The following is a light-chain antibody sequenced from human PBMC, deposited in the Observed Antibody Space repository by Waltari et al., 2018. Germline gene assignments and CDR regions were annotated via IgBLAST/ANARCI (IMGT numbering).Light chain of an antibody. Sequence: DIQMTQSPSSVSASVGDRVTLTWRASQGIASRLAWYQQKPGKAPKLLIYDASSLHNGVPSRFIGSGSGTDFTLTIRGLQPEDFATYYCQQVNSFPRTFGQGTTVDVK. J-gene: IGKJ1*01. CDR1: QGIASR. V-gene: IGKV1-12*01. CDR3: QQVNSFPRT. CDR2: DAS.